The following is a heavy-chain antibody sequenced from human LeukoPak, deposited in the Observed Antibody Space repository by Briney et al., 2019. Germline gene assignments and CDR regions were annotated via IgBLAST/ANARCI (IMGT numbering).Heavy chain of an antibody. Sequence: GGALRLSCAASGFIFSDYGMHWVRQAPGKGLEWVTLVRNDGSDKYYADSVKGRFTISRDNSKNTLYLQMNSLRPEDTAVYYCAKHYYGSGSQKYYFDYWGQGTLVTVSS. J-gene: IGHJ4*02. CDR2: VRNDGSDK. D-gene: IGHD3-10*01. V-gene: IGHV3-30*02. CDR1: GFIFSDYG. CDR3: AKHYYGSGSQKYYFDY.